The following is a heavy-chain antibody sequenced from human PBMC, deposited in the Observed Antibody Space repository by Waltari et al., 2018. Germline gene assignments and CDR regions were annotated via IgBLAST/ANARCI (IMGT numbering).Heavy chain of an antibody. CDR3: ARIRHSDFWSGYFQGHYYYGMDV. Sequence: QVTLKESGPVLVKPTETLTLTCTVSGFSLSNARMGVSWIRQPPGKALEWLAHIFSNDEKSYSTSLKSRLTISKDTSKSQVVLTMTNMDPVDTATYYCARIRHSDFWSGYFQGHYYYGMDVWGQGTTVTVSS. CDR1: GFSLSNARMG. CDR2: IFSNDEK. J-gene: IGHJ6*02. V-gene: IGHV2-26*01. D-gene: IGHD3-3*01.